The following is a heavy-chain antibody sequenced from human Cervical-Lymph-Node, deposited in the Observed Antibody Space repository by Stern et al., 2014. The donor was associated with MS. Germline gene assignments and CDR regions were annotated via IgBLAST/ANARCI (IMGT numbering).Heavy chain of an antibody. J-gene: IGHJ2*01. CDR2: ISYDGSNK. CDR3: AKGPVWNWYFDL. CDR1: GFTFSSYG. V-gene: IGHV3-30*18. D-gene: IGHD3-16*01. Sequence: VQLVESGGGVVQPGRSLRLSCAASGFTFSSYGMHWVRQAPGPGLEWVAVISYDGSNKYYADSVKGRFTISRDNSKNTLYLQMNSLRAEDTAVYYCAKGPVWNWYFDLWGRGTLVTVSS.